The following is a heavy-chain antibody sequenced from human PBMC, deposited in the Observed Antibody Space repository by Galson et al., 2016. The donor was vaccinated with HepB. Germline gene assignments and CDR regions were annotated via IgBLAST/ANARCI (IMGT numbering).Heavy chain of an antibody. CDR3: ARDPNPMISFDH. CDR2: ISTSSSPI. J-gene: IGHJ4*02. Sequence: SLRLSCAASGFTFSMCGMNWVRQAPGKGFEWLSYISTSSSPIYYADSVRGRFTISRDNAKNSLYLQTNSLRDEDTAVYYCARDPNPMISFDHWGQGILVTVSS. D-gene: IGHD3/OR15-3a*01. CDR1: GFTFSMCG. V-gene: IGHV3-48*02.